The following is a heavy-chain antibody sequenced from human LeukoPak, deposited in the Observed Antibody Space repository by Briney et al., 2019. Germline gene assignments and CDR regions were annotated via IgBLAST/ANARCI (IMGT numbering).Heavy chain of an antibody. V-gene: IGHV3-30*18. CDR2: ISYDGSNK. CDR1: GFTFSSYG. Sequence: PGGSLRLSCAASGFTFSSYGMHWVRQAPGKGLEWVAVISYDGSNKYYADSVKGRFTISRDNSKNTLYLQMNSLRAEDTAVYYCAKDGEMATIFGYFDYWGQGTLVTVSS. J-gene: IGHJ4*02. D-gene: IGHD5-24*01. CDR3: AKDGEMATIFGYFDY.